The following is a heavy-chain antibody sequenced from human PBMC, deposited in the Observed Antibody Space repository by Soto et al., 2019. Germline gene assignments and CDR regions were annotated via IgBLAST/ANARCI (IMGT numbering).Heavy chain of an antibody. CDR2: IFGSGSGI. J-gene: IGHJ4*02. CDR1: GFTFSKYA. Sequence: EVQLLESGGGLVQPGGSLRLSCAASGFTFSKYAMTWVRQAPGKGLECVSGIFGSGSGIEYADSVKGRFTISRDNSKNTLYLQMNSLRAEDTAVYYCAKDAVSGDGLWLMDHWGQGTLVTVSS. V-gene: IGHV3-23*01. D-gene: IGHD2-21*02. CDR3: AKDAVSGDGLWLMDH.